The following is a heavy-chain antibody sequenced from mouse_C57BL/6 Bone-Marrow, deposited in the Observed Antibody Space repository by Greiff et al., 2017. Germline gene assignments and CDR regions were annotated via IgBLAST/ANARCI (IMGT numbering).Heavy chain of an antibody. Sequence: QVQLKESGAELVRPGASVTLSCKASGYTFTDYEMHWVKQTPVHGLEWIGAIDPETGGTAYNQKFKGKAILTADKSSSTAYMELRSLTSEDSAVYYCTREGQITTVARRNFDYWGQGTTLTVSS. CDR2: IDPETGGT. D-gene: IGHD1-1*01. V-gene: IGHV1-15*01. CDR3: TREGQITTVARRNFDY. J-gene: IGHJ2*01. CDR1: GYTFTDYE.